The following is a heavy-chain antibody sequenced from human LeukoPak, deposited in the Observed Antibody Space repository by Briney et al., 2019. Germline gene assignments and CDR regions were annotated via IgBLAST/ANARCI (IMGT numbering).Heavy chain of an antibody. J-gene: IGHJ4*02. CDR3: AGRPIAARAFDY. CDR1: GFTFSSYA. Sequence: GGSLRLSCAASGFTFSSYAMHWVRQAPGKGLEWVAVISYDGSNKYYADSVKGRFTISRDNSKNTLYLQMNSLRAEDTAVYYCAGRPIAARAFDYWGQGTLVTVSS. V-gene: IGHV3-30-3*01. D-gene: IGHD6-6*01. CDR2: ISYDGSNK.